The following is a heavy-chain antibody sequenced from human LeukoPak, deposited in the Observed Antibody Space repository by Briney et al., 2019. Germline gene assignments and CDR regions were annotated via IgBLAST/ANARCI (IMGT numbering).Heavy chain of an antibody. D-gene: IGHD1-1*01. V-gene: IGHV1-2*02. J-gene: IGHJ1*01. CDR2: INPNSGGT. Sequence: ASVKVSCKASGYTFTGYYMHWVRQAPGQGLEWMGWINPNSGGTNYAQKFQGRVTMTRDTSISTAYMELSRLRSDDTAVYYCARLLGGYASPLQHWGQGTLVTVSS. CDR3: ARLLGGYASPLQH. CDR1: GYTFTGYY.